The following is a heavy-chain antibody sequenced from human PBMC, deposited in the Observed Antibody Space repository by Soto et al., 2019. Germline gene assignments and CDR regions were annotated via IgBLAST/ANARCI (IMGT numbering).Heavy chain of an antibody. CDR3: ASPRHAFDL. V-gene: IGHV3-21*01. Sequence: GGSLRLSCAASGFTFTNYTMNRFRQAPGKGLEWVSSISSSSNYIYYADSLKGRFTISRDNAKKSLYLQMNSLRAEDTAVYYCASPRHAFDLWGQGTMVTVSS. CDR1: GFTFTNYT. CDR2: ISSSSNYI. J-gene: IGHJ3*01.